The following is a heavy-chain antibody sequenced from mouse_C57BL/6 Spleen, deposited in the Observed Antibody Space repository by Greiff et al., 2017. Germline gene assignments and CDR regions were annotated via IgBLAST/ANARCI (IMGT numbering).Heavy chain of an antibody. CDR3: ATYYSNSEFAY. J-gene: IGHJ3*01. D-gene: IGHD2-5*01. CDR1: GYTFTSYG. V-gene: IGHV1-81*01. CDR2: IYPRSGNT. Sequence: QVQLKQSGAELARPGASVKLSCKASGYTFTSYGISWVKQRTGQGLEWIGEIYPRSGNTYYNEKFKGKATLTADKSSSTAYMELRSLTSEDSAVYFCATYYSNSEFAYWGQGTLVTVSA.